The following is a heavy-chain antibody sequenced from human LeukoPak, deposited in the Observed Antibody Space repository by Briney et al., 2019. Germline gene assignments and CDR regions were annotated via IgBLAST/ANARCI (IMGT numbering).Heavy chain of an antibody. V-gene: IGHV4-34*01. CDR2: VNHSGST. CDR1: GGSLSGYY. D-gene: IGHD3-22*01. J-gene: IGHJ4*02. Sequence: SETLSLTCAVYGGSLSGYYWSWIRQPPGKGLEWIGEVNHSGSTNYNPSLKSRVTISVDTSKNQFSLNLSSVTAADTAVYYCARAYYYDRSGYRPLSVLYPRPFDYWGQGTLVTVSS. CDR3: ARAYYYDRSGYRPLSVLYPRPFDY.